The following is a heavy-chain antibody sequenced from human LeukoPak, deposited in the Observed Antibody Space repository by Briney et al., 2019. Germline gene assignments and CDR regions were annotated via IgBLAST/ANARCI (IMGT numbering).Heavy chain of an antibody. CDR1: GGSISSYY. V-gene: IGHV4-59*01. CDR2: IYYSGST. D-gene: IGHD3-10*01. Sequence: PSETLSLTCTASGGSISSYYWNWIRQPPGKGLEWIGYIYYSGSTNYNPSLKSRVTISVDTSKNQFSLKLSSVTAADTAVYYCARSLYYYGSDSFDIWGQGTMVTVSS. CDR3: ARSLYYYGSDSFDI. J-gene: IGHJ3*02.